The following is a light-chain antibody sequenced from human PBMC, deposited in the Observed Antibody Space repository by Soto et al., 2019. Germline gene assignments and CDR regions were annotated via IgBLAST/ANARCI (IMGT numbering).Light chain of an antibody. J-gene: IGKJ1*01. CDR2: WAS. V-gene: IGKV4-1*01. CDR1: QSVLYSSNNKNY. CDR3: QQYFSAPQT. Sequence: DIVMTQSPDSLAVSLGERATIKCKSSQSVLYSSNNKNYLAWYQQKPGQPPKLLLYWASTRESGVPDRFSGTGSGTDFTLTSSSLQAEDVAVYYCQQYFSAPQTFGQGTKVEIK.